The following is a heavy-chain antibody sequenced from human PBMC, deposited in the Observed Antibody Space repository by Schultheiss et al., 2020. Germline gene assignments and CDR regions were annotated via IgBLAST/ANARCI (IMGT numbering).Heavy chain of an antibody. J-gene: IGHJ5*02. CDR2: ISYDGSNK. Sequence: GGSLRLSCAASGFTFSSYGMHWVRQAPGKGLEWVAVISYDGSNKYYADSVKGRFTISRDNSKNTLYLQMNSLRAEDTAVYYCATSTLDGIAVAGTWGQGTLVTGSS. CDR3: ATSTLDGIAVAGT. V-gene: IGHV3-30*03. CDR1: GFTFSSYG. D-gene: IGHD6-19*01.